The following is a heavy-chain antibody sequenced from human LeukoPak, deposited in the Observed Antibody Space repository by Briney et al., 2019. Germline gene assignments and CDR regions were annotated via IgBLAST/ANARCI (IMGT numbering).Heavy chain of an antibody. CDR3: AKDLNYDSSGYYYYYYYGMDV. CDR2: ISGSGGST. Sequence: GGSLRLSCAASGFTFSNYAMTWVRQAPGKGLEWVSAISGSGGSTYYADSVKGRFTISRDNSKNTLYLQMNSLRAEDTAVYYCAKDLNYDSSGYYYYYYYGMDVWGQGTTVTVSS. CDR1: GFTFSNYA. D-gene: IGHD3-22*01. V-gene: IGHV3-23*01. J-gene: IGHJ6*02.